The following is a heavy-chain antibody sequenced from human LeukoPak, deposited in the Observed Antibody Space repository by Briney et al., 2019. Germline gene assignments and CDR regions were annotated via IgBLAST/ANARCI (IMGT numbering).Heavy chain of an antibody. CDR3: AREVRASGYDRIDY. V-gene: IGHV3-7*04. Sequence: GGSLRLSCAASGFTYSSFWMTWVRQAPGKRLEWVANINQDGSEKYSVDSVKSRFTISRDNAQNSLFLQMNSLRAEDSAVYYCAREVRASGYDRIDYWGQGTLVTVSS. D-gene: IGHD5-12*01. CDR2: INQDGSEK. CDR1: GFTYSSFW. J-gene: IGHJ4*02.